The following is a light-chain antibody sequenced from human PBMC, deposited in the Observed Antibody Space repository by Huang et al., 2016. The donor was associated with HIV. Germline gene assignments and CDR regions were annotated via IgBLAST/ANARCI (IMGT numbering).Light chain of an antibody. V-gene: IGKV1-6*02. J-gene: IGKJ5*01. CDR2: AAS. CDR1: QGIRVD. CDR3: LQDYNYPIT. Sequence: AIPLTQSPSSLSASLGDTITITCRASQGIRVDLGWFQQKPGQAPKLLIYAASTLQSGVPSRFSGTASGTDFFTLTINNLQPEDFATYYCLQDYNYPITFGQGTRLDI.